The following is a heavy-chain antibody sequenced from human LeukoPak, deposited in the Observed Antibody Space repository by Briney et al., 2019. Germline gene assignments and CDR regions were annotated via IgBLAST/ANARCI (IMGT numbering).Heavy chain of an antibody. Sequence: PGGSLRLSCAASGFIFSNYAMHWVRQAPGKGLEWVAVISYDGSNKYYADSVKGRFTISRDNSKNTLYLQMNSLRVEDTALYYCAKDRAYGQFLWGNDYWGQGTLVTVSS. D-gene: IGHD2-21*01. CDR1: GFIFSNYA. J-gene: IGHJ4*02. CDR3: AKDRAYGQFLWGNDY. V-gene: IGHV3-30*04. CDR2: ISYDGSNK.